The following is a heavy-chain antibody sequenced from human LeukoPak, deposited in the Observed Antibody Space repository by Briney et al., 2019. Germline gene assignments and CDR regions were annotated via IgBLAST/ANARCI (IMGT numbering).Heavy chain of an antibody. Sequence: GGSLRLSCAASGFTFDDYAMHWVRQAPGKGLEWVSGIHWNSGTMGYADSVKGRFTISRDNAKNSLYLQMNSLRPEDTALYYCAKTPSRSGRANFDYWGQGTLVAVSS. CDR3: AKTPSRSGRANFDY. V-gene: IGHV3-9*01. D-gene: IGHD2-15*01. CDR1: GFTFDDYA. J-gene: IGHJ4*02. CDR2: IHWNSGTM.